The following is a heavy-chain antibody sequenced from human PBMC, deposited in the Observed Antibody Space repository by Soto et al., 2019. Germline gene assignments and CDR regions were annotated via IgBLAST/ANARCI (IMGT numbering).Heavy chain of an antibody. CDR1: GFTFSSYA. V-gene: IGHV3-23*01. CDR3: AKAQLLGPSAL. D-gene: IGHD1-1*01. CDR2: ISGSGGRA. Sequence: GGSLRLSCAASGFTFSSYAMSWVRQAPGKGLEWVSAISGSGGRAYYADSVEGRFSISRDNSENTLYLQMNSLRADDTAVYYCAKAQLLGPSALWGRGTLVTVFS. J-gene: IGHJ2*01.